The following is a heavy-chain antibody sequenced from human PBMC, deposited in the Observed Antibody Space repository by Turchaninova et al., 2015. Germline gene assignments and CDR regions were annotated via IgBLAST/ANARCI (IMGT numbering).Heavy chain of an antibody. CDR2: IDWDDYK. J-gene: IGHJ4*02. CDR3: ARINGYMYYFDY. D-gene: IGHD5-24*01. V-gene: IGHV2-70*04. Sequence: QVTLKESGPALVKPTQTLTLTCTFSGFSLSTTGIRIIWIRQPPGKALEWLARIDWDDYKFYSTALKTRLTISKDTSRNQVVLTMTNMDPVDTATYYCARINGYMYYFDYWGQGTLVTVSS. CDR1: GFSLSTTGIR.